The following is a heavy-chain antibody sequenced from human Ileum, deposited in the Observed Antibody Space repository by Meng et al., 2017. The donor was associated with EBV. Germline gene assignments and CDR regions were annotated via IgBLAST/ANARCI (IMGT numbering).Heavy chain of an antibody. V-gene: IGHV4-39*01. CDR3: ARRDTAWFDP. CDR1: GGSITSYSYY. CDR2: IYHTGST. D-gene: IGHD2-21*02. Sequence: QLEWRESDHGRVRPSEPLSLTCSISGGSITSYSYYWGCIRQPPVKGLEWIATIYHTGSTYYNPSLKRRVTISVDTSKNEFSLKVTSVTAADTALYYCARRDTAWFDPCGRGTLVTVSS. J-gene: IGHJ5*02.